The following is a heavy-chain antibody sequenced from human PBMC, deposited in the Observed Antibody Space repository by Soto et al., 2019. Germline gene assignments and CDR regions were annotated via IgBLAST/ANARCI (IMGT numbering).Heavy chain of an antibody. J-gene: IGHJ4*02. D-gene: IGHD3-10*01. CDR3: ARASDYGSGSTQFDY. V-gene: IGHV4-31*03. CDR2: IYYSGST. Sequence: SETLSLTCTVSGGSISSGGYYWSWIRQHPGKGLEWIGYIYYSGSTYYNPSLKSRVTISVDTSKNQFSLKLSSVTAADTAVYYCARASDYGSGSTQFDYWGQGTLVTVSS. CDR1: GGSISSGGYY.